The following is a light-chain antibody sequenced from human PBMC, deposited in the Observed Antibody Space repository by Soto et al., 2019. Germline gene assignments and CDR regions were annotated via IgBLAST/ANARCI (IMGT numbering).Light chain of an antibody. J-gene: IGLJ3*02. CDR2: STI. V-gene: IGLV7-43*01. CDR3: LLYSGGPWV. CDR1: TGAVTSGNY. Sequence: QTVVTQEPSLTVSPGGTVTLTCASSTGAVTSGNYPNWFQQKPGQAPRPLIYSTINKHSWTPARFSGFLLGGKAALTLSGVQPEDEADYYCLLYSGGPWVFGGGTKLTVL.